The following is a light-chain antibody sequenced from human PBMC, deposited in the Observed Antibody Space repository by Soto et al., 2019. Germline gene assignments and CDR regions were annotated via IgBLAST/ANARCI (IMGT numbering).Light chain of an antibody. CDR1: RDVGSD. Sequence: QMTQSPSSLSASVGEKIIITCRASRDVGSDVSWYQQKPGQAPKLLIYAASNLYTGVPSRFRGSRSGPEFTLTISSLQPEDFASYYCLQDYADASTLAQGPKV. J-gene: IGKJ1*01. CDR3: LQDYADAST. CDR2: AAS. V-gene: IGKV1-6*01.